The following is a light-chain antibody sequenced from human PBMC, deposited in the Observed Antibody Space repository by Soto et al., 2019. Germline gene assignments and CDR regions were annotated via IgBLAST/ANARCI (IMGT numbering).Light chain of an antibody. J-gene: IGKJ2*01. V-gene: IGKV3-20*01. CDR1: QSVSSSY. CDR3: EQYGSSPYT. Sequence: EIVLTQSPGTLSLSPGERATLSCRASQSVSSSYLAWYQQKPGQAPRLLIYGASSRATGIPDRFSGSGSGTDFTLTISELEPEDFAVYYCEQYGSSPYTFGQGTKLEIK. CDR2: GAS.